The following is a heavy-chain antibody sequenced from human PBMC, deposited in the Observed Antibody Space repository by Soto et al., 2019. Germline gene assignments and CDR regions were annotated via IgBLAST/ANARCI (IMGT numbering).Heavy chain of an antibody. D-gene: IGHD3-10*01. CDR3: LRARGWFVP. Sequence: QVQLVQSGAEVKKPGASVKVSCKASGYTFTSYSMHWVRQAPGQGLEWMGVINPSDNSTTYAQESQSSATMTRATSTSTVHIQLPSLRSEDTGVYYCLRARGWFVPWGQGTLVTVSS. CDR2: INPSDNST. V-gene: IGHV1-46*01. J-gene: IGHJ5*02. CDR1: GYTFTSYS.